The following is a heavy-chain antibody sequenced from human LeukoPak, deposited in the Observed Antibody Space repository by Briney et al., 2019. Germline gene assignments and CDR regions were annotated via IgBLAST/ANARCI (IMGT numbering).Heavy chain of an antibody. D-gene: IGHD3-22*01. CDR3: ASSNDSSGYGNYYYYYMDV. CDR1: GGTFSSYA. J-gene: IGHJ6*03. V-gene: IGHV1-69*05. Sequence: SVKVSCKASGGTFSSYAISWVRQAPGQGLEWMGRIIPIFGTANYAQKFQGRVTITTDESTSTAYMELSSLRSEDTAVYYCASSNDSSGYGNYYYYYMDVWGKGTTVTVSS. CDR2: IIPIFGTA.